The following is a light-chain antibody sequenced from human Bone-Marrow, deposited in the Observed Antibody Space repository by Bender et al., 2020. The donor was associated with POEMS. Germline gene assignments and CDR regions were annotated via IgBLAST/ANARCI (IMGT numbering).Light chain of an antibody. Sequence: QSVLTQPPSVSEAPGQRVTISCTGSSSNIGAGYDIHWYQQLPGTAPKVLIYGNNNRPSGVPDRFSGSKSATSASLAITGLQAEDEAEYYCQSYDTSLSGAIFGGGTKLTVL. CDR2: GNN. CDR3: QSYDTSLSGAI. CDR1: SSNIGAGYD. J-gene: IGLJ2*01. V-gene: IGLV1-40*01.